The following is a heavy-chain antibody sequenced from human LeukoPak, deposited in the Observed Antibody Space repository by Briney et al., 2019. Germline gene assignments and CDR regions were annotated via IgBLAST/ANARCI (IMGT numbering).Heavy chain of an antibody. D-gene: IGHD1-26*01. CDR3: ARRSAGSGSYYFRSFDY. CDR2: IYHSGST. J-gene: IGHJ4*02. V-gene: IGHV4-4*02. Sequence: PSGTLSLTCAVSGGSISSSNWWSWVRQPPGKGLEWIGEIYHSGSTNYNPSLKSRVTISVDTSKNQFSLKLSSVTAADTAVYYCARRSAGSGSYYFRSFDYWGQGTLVTVSS. CDR1: GGSISSSNW.